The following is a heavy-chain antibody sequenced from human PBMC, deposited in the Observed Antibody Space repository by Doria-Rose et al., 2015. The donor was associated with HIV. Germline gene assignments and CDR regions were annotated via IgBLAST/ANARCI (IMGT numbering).Heavy chain of an antibody. CDR2: IIPILGIA. D-gene: IGHD2-15*01. V-gene: IGHV1-69*04. CDR3: ARDPGYCSGGSCSWYFDL. Sequence: IIPILGIANYAQKFQGRVTITADKSTSTAYMELSSLRSEDTAVYYCARDPGYCSGGSCSWYFDLWGRGTLVTVSS. J-gene: IGHJ2*01.